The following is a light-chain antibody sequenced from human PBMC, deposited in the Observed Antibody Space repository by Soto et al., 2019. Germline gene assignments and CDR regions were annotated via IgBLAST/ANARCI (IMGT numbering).Light chain of an antibody. V-gene: IGLV2-14*01. CDR2: DVS. CDR3: NSYSSSTTLYL. CDR1: STDVGGYNY. Sequence: QSALTQPASVSGSPAQSITISCTGTSTDVGGYNYVSWYQQHPGKAPKLMISDVSNRPSGVSIRFSGSKSGNTASLTISGLQAEDEADYYCNSYSSSTTLYLFGTGTKLTVL. J-gene: IGLJ1*01.